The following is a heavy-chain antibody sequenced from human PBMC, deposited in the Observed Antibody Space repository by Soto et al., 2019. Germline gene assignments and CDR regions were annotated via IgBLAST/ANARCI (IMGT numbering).Heavy chain of an antibody. CDR3: ARWFTYGNFDYFDY. J-gene: IGHJ4*02. CDR2: ISGSGGTT. Sequence: GGSLRLSCAASGFTFSSYAMSWVRQAPGKGLVWVSAISGSGGTTNYADSVKGRFTISRDNAKNTLYLQMNGLRAEDTALYYCARWFTYGNFDYFDYWGQGTQVTVSS. V-gene: IGHV3-23*01. CDR1: GFTFSSYA. D-gene: IGHD3-10*01.